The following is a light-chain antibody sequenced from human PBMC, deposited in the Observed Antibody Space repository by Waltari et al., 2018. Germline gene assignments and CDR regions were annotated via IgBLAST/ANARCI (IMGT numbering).Light chain of an antibody. V-gene: IGLV2-14*03. CDR2: DVT. CDR1: SSDVGGYNS. CDR3: SSYTSTRTLV. Sequence: QSALTQPASVSGTPGQSITISCTGTSSDVGGYNSVSWYQQHPGIAPKLLIYDVTYRPSGVSNRFSGSKSGNTASLTISGLQAEDEADYYRSSYTSTRTLVFGGGTKLTVL. J-gene: IGLJ2*01.